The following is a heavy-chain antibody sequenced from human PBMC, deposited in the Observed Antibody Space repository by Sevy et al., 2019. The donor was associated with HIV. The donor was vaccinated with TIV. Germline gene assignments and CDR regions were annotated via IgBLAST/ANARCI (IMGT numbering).Heavy chain of an antibody. CDR2: IYYSGST. CDR3: ARHPTLSSSWYYYYYGMDV. D-gene: IGHD6-13*01. Sequence: SETMSLTSTVSGGSISSSSYYWGWIRQPPGKGLEWIGSIYYSGSTYYNPSPKSRVTISVDTSKNQFSQKLSSVTAADTAVYYCARHPTLSSSWYYYYYGMDVWGQGTTVTVSS. J-gene: IGHJ6*02. CDR1: GGSISSSSYY. V-gene: IGHV4-39*01.